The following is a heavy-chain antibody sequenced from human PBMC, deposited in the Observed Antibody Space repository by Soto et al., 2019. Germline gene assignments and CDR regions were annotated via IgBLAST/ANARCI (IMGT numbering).Heavy chain of an antibody. J-gene: IGHJ3*02. CDR1: GFTVSSNY. CDR3: AREFRTSGSRDAFDI. V-gene: IGHV3-66*01. Sequence: EVQLVESGGGLVQPGGSLRLSCAASGFTVSSNYMSWVRQAPGKGLEWVSVTYSGGTTYYADSVKGRFISRDNSKNTLDLQMNSLRAEDTAVYYCAREFRTSGSRDAFDIWGQGTMVTVSS. D-gene: IGHD1-26*01. CDR2: TYSGGTT.